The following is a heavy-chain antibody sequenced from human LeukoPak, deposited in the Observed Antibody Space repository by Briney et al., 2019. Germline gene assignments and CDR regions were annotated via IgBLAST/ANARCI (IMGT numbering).Heavy chain of an antibody. Sequence: PSETLSHTCTVSGDSIYVNYWIWLRQPPPKGLDWIGYIYNSGSTKYNPSLKGRVTISVDTSKNHFPLKLTSVTAADAAVYYCARGYSGHYYAFDIWGQGTMVTVSS. CDR2: IYNSGST. CDR3: ARGYSGHYYAFDI. D-gene: IGHD1-26*01. J-gene: IGHJ3*02. CDR1: GDSIYVNY. V-gene: IGHV4-59*01.